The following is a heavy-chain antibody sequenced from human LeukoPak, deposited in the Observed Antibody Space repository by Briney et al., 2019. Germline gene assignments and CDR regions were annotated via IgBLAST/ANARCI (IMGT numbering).Heavy chain of an antibody. CDR3: ARGGRGWYVPLDY. V-gene: IGHV3-9*01. CDR2: ISWNTGII. J-gene: IGHJ4*02. Sequence: GRSLRLSCAVSGFTLDDYAVHWVRQAPGKGLEWVSGISWNTGIIGYADSVKGRFTISRDNSKNTLYLQMNSLRAEDTAVYYCARGGRGWYVPLDYWGQGTLVTVSS. D-gene: IGHD6-19*01. CDR1: GFTLDDYA.